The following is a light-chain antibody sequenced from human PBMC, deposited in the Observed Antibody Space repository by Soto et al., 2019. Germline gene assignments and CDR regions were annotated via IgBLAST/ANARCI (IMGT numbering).Light chain of an antibody. V-gene: IGKV3-20*01. CDR2: GAS. CDR1: QSVSSSY. CDR3: QQYGSSPPYT. Sequence: EIVLTQSPGTLSLSPGERATLSCRASQSVSSSYLAWYQQKPGQAPRLLISGASSRATGIPDRFSGSGSETDFTLTISRLEPEDFAVYYCQQYGSSPPYTFGQGTKLEI. J-gene: IGKJ2*01.